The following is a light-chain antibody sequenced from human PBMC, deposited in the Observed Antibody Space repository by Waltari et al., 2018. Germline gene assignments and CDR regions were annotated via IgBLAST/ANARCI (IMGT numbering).Light chain of an antibody. Sequence: EIVMTQSPATLSVSPGERTTLSCRASQSVSSNLAWYQQKPGQAPRLLMYGASTRATGIPARFSGSGSGTEFTITISSLQSEDFAVYYCQQYNNWPLWTFGQGTKVEIK. CDR3: QQYNNWPLWT. V-gene: IGKV3-15*01. CDR1: QSVSSN. J-gene: IGKJ1*01. CDR2: GAS.